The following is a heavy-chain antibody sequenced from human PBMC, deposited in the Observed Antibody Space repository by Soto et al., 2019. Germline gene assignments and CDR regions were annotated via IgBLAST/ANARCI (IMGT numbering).Heavy chain of an antibody. Sequence: GGSLRLSCAASGLTFSSYAMSWVRQAPGRGLEWVSAISGSGGSTYDADSVKGRFTISRDNSKNTLYLQMNSLRAEDTAVYYCAKDVLEGRMATTLFDYWGQGTLVTVSS. CDR2: ISGSGGST. J-gene: IGHJ4*02. CDR3: AKDVLEGRMATTLFDY. CDR1: GLTFSSYA. D-gene: IGHD5-12*01. V-gene: IGHV3-23*01.